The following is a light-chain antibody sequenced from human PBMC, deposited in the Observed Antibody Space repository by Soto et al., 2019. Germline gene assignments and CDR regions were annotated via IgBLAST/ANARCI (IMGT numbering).Light chain of an antibody. V-gene: IGKV3D-20*02. J-gene: IGKJ5*01. CDR3: QQRSNWPLIT. Sequence: EIVLTQSPGSLSLSPGERATVSCRASQSVSNNYLAWYQQKPGQAPRLLIYGASNRATGIPDRFSGSGSGTDFTLTISSLEPEDFAVYYCQQRSNWPLITFGHGTRLEIK. CDR2: GAS. CDR1: QSVSNNY.